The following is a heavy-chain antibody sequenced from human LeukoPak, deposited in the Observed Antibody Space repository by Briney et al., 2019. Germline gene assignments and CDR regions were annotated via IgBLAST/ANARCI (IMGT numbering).Heavy chain of an antibody. V-gene: IGHV3-66*01. CDR1: GFTVSSNY. CDR2: IYSGGST. CDR3: ARVGRRLFSAKSNWFDP. Sequence: GSLRLSCAASGFTVSSNYMSWVRQAPGKGLEWVSVIYSGGSTYYADSVKGRFTISRDNSKNTLYLQMNSLRAEDTAVYYCARVGRRLFSAKSNWFDPWGQGTLVTVSS. J-gene: IGHJ5*02. D-gene: IGHD2-15*01.